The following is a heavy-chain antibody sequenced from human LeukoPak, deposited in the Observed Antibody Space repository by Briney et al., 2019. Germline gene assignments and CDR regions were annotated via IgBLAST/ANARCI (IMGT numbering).Heavy chain of an antibody. V-gene: IGHV3-48*02. Sequence: GGSLRLSCGASGFTFSTYSMNWVRQAPGKGLEWVSCISSSTKTIYYADSVKGRFTISRDNAKNSLYLQMNSLRDEDTAVYYCAGAYSSGFDYWGQGTLVTVSS. CDR1: GFTFSTYS. D-gene: IGHD6-19*01. J-gene: IGHJ4*02. CDR3: AGAYSSGFDY. CDR2: ISSSTKTI.